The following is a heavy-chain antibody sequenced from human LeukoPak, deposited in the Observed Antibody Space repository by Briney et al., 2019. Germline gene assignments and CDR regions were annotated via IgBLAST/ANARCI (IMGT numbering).Heavy chain of an antibody. CDR3: ARGDQAPDSY. D-gene: IGHD1-14*01. Sequence: GGSLRLSCAASGFTFRNYGMNWVRQAPGKGLEWVAVIWYDGSNKYYADSVKGRFTISRDNSKNTLYLQMNSLRAEDTAVYYCARGDQAPDSYWGQGTLVTVSS. J-gene: IGHJ4*02. V-gene: IGHV3-33*01. CDR2: IWYDGSNK. CDR1: GFTFRNYG.